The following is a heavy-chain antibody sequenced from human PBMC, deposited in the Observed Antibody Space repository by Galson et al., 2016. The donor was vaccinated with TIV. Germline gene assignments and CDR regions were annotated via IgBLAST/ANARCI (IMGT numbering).Heavy chain of an antibody. CDR2: LSYDAGNE. J-gene: IGHJ4*02. V-gene: IGHV3-30*01. Sequence: SPRLSCAASGFTFSSYTLHWVRQAPGKGLEWVALLSYDAGNEYHADSVKGRFTISRDNSKNTLDLQMNSLRAEDAAVYYCARDGPDFWSGGANNLDYWGQGSLVTVSS. CDR1: GFTFSSYT. CDR3: ARDGPDFWSGGANNLDY. D-gene: IGHD3-3*01.